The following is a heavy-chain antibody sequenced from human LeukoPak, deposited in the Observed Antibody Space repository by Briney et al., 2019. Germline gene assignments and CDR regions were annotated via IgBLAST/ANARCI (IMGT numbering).Heavy chain of an antibody. V-gene: IGHV4-30-2*01. Sequence: SETLSVACDVAGGSISSAAYSRSCIRQPPGKRLEWIGYIFQSGSTYYNPSLKSRVTISVDRSKNQFSLKLSSVTAADTAVYYCARDPPQPGITAAGYFDLWGRGTLVTVSS. CDR1: GGSISSAAYS. CDR3: ARDPPQPGITAAGYFDL. J-gene: IGHJ2*01. D-gene: IGHD6-13*01. CDR2: IFQSGST.